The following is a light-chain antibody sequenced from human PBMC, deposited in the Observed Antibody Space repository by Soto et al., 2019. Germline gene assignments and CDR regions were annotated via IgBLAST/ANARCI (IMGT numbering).Light chain of an antibody. J-gene: IGLJ2*01. V-gene: IGLV2-14*01. CDR3: SSFSSRNTLV. CDR1: SSDVGGYNY. CDR2: EVS. Sequence: QSALTQPASVSGSPGQSIAISCTGSSSDVGGYNYVSWYQHHPGKAPKLMIYEVSNRPSGLSYRFSGSKSGNTASLTISSLLPEDEADYFCSSFSSRNTLVFGGGTKLTVL.